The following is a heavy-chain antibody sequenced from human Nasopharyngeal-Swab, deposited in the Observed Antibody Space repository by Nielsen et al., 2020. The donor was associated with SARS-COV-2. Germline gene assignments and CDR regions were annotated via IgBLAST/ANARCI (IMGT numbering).Heavy chain of an antibody. D-gene: IGHD2-21*01. V-gene: IGHV4-34*01. CDR3: ARVRVNKSGWFDP. J-gene: IGHJ5*02. Sequence: WIRQDPGKGLEWIGEINHSGSTNYNPFLKSRVTISVDTSKNQFSLKLSSVTAADTAVYYCARVRVNKSGWFDPWGQGTLVTVSS. CDR2: INHSGST.